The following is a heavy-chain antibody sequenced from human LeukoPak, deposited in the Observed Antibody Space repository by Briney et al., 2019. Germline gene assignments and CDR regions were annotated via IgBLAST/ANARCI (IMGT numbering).Heavy chain of an antibody. D-gene: IGHD2-15*01. CDR2: IYYSGST. CDR1: GGSMNSYY. CDR3: ARDRCSGGSSYSDY. Sequence: SETLSLTCTVSGGSMNSYYWSWIRQPPGRGLEWIGYIYYSGSTNYNPSLKSRVTISVDTSKHQFSLKLSSVTAADTAVYYCARDRCSGGSSYSDYWGQGTLVTVSS. V-gene: IGHV4-59*01. J-gene: IGHJ4*02.